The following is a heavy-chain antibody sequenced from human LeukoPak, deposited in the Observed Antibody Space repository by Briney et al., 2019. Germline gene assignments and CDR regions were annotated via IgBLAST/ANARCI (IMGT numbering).Heavy chain of an antibody. CDR3: ARQIVGSSWNYYYSYMDV. Sequence: SETLSLTCSVSGGSISSSLYHWGWLRQPPGKGLEWIGNVVHSGNAYYSPSLQSRVAISVDMSNNQFSLKLTSVTAGDTAVYYCARQIVGSSWNYYYSYMDVWGKGTSVTVSS. J-gene: IGHJ6*03. V-gene: IGHV4-39*01. D-gene: IGHD1-1*01. CDR2: VVHSGNA. CDR1: GGSISSSLYH.